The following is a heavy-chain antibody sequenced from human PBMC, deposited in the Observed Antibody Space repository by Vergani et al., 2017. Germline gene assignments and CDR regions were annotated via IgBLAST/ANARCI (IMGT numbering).Heavy chain of an antibody. CDR2: IIPIFGTA. CDR1: GGTFSSYA. J-gene: IGHJ3*02. D-gene: IGHD4-23*01. Sequence: QVQLVQSGAEVKKPGSSVKVSCKASGGTFSSYAISWVRQAPGQGLEWMGGIIPIFGTANYAQKFQGRVTITADESTSTAYTELSSLRSEDTAVYYCAREIPDDYGGLTSKPNAFDIWGQGTMVTVSS. CDR3: AREIPDDYGGLTSKPNAFDI. V-gene: IGHV1-69*01.